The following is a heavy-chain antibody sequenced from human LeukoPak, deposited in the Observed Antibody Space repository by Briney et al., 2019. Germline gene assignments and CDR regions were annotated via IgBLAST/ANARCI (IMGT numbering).Heavy chain of an antibody. CDR2: INAGNGNT. J-gene: IGHJ6*02. CDR1: GYTFTSYA. V-gene: IGHV1-3*01. CDR3: ARDRIQLWFISGVFYYGMDV. Sequence: ASVKVSCKASGYTFTSYAMHWVRQAPGQRLEWMGWINAGNGNTKYSQKFQGRVTITRDTSASTAYMELRSLRSDDTAVYYCARDRIQLWFISGVFYYGMDVWGQGTTVTVSS. D-gene: IGHD5-18*01.